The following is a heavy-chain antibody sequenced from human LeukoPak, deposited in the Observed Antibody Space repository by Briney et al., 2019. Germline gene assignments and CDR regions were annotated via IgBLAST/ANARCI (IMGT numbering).Heavy chain of an antibody. CDR1: GDSISSRSHY. CDR2: IFYTGSG. CDR3: ARKTWFWYFDS. D-gene: IGHD3-10*01. V-gene: IGHV4-39*01. J-gene: IGHJ4*02. Sequence: SETLSLTCTVSGDSISSRSHYWAWIRESPGKGLEWIGSIFYTGSGYYNPSLESRVTTSLDTSKNQISLKLTSVTAADTAVYYCARKTWFWYFDSWGQGTLVTVSS.